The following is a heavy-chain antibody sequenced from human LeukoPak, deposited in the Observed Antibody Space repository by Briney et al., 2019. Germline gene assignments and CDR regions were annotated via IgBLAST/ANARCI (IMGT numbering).Heavy chain of an antibody. V-gene: IGHV1-2*02. J-gene: IGHJ5*02. CDR3: ARDLNEGYSYGYRWFDP. Sequence: ASVKVSCKASGYTFTGYYMHWVRQAPGQGHEWRGWINPNSGSTNYAQKFQGRVTMTRDTSISTAYMELSRLRSDDTAVYYCARDLNEGYSYGYRWFDPWGQGTLVTVSS. CDR1: GYTFTGYY. CDR2: INPNSGST. D-gene: IGHD5-18*01.